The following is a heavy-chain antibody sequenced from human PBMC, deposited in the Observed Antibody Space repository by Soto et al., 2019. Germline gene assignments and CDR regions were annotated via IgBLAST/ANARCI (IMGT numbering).Heavy chain of an antibody. J-gene: IGHJ6*02. CDR2: ISYSGIT. V-gene: IGHV4-61*01. Sequence: QVQLQESGPGLVKSSETLSLTCTVSGDSVISGSYYWSWIRQPPGTGLEWIGYISYSGITKYNPSLKSRVTISLDTSKNQFSLKLSSVTAADTAVYYCARYKRYYTGSGSYAYYFGLDVWGQGTTVTVSS. CDR3: ARYKRYYTGSGSYAYYFGLDV. D-gene: IGHD3-10*01. CDR1: GDSVISGSYY.